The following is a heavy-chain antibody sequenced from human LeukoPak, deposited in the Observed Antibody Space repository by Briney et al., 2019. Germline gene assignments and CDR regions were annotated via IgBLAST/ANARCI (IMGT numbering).Heavy chain of an antibody. Sequence: PGGSVRLSCTASGFTFSSYEMNGVREARGGGLEGVSYISSSGSTIYYADSVKGRFTSSRDNAKNSLYLQMNSLRAEDTAVYYCARDLAVIHFDYWGQGTLVTVPS. V-gene: IGHV3-48*03. CDR1: GFTFSSYE. CDR3: ARDLAVIHFDY. CDR2: ISSSGSTI. J-gene: IGHJ4*02. D-gene: IGHD2-21*01.